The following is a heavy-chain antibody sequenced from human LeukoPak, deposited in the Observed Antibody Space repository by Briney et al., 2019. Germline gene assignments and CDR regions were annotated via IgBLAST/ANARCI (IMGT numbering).Heavy chain of an antibody. CDR1: GLTFSSYA. CDR3: AERGPYNWFDP. D-gene: IGHD3-10*01. V-gene: IGHV3-23*01. Sequence: PGGSLRLSCAASGLTFSSYAMSWVRQAPGKGLEWVSDISGSGGSTYYADSVKGRFTISRDNSKNTLYLQMNSLRAADTAVYYCAERGPYNWFDPWGQGTLVTVSS. J-gene: IGHJ5*02. CDR2: ISGSGGST.